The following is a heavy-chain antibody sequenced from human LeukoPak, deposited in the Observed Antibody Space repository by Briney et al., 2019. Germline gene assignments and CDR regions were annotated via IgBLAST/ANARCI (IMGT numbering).Heavy chain of an antibody. V-gene: IGHV3-30*02. CDR2: IRYDGSNK. Sequence: GGSLRLSCAASGFTFSSYGMHWVRQAPGKGLEWVAFIRYDGSNKYYADSVKGRFTISRDNAKNSLYLQMNSLRAEDMALYYCAKGGPDSSSPLDYWGQGTLVTVSS. CDR1: GFTFSSYG. J-gene: IGHJ4*02. D-gene: IGHD6-13*01. CDR3: AKGGPDSSSPLDY.